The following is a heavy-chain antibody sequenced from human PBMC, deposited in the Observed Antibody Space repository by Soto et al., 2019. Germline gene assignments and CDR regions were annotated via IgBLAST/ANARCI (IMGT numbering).Heavy chain of an antibody. J-gene: IGHJ4*02. V-gene: IGHV3-48*02. CDR2: ISKNDSPI. Sequence: EVQLVESGGGLVQPGGSLTLSCAASEFTFSSYDMSWVRQAPGKGLEWLSFISKNDSPIYYADSVKGRFTISRDNAKDSLYLQMNSLRDEDTAVYFCARGFSYASLGLWGQGTLVTVSS. CDR1: EFTFSSYD. CDR3: ARGFSYASLGL. D-gene: IGHD3-16*01.